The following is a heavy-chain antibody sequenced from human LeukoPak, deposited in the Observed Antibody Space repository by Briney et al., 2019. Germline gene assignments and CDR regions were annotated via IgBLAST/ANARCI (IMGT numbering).Heavy chain of an antibody. V-gene: IGHV3-30*19. CDR1: GFTFSSYG. CDR2: ISYDGSNK. Sequence: GGSLRLSCAASGFTFSSYGMHWVRQAPGKGLEWVAVISYDGSNKYYADSVKGRFTISRDNSKNTLYLQMNSLRAEDTAVYYCARAFREYSSSGTYFDYWGQGTLVTVSS. J-gene: IGHJ4*02. D-gene: IGHD6-6*01. CDR3: ARAFREYSSSGTYFDY.